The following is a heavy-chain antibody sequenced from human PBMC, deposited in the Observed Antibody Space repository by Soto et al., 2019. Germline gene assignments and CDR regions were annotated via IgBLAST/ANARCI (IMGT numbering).Heavy chain of an antibody. V-gene: IGHV4-31*03. J-gene: IGHJ5*02. Sequence: QVHLQESGPGLVKPSQKLSRTSSVNGDYTNGDSGYWSWIRQVPGKGLEYLGYITYNERNFYNPSLKSRVTMPVDTLKNQFSLDVRSVTAADTAVSYCERERQVGASSGRFDAWGQGTLFTVST. D-gene: IGHD3-10*01. CDR2: ITYNERN. CDR3: ERERQVGASSGRFDA. CDR1: GDYTNGDSGY.